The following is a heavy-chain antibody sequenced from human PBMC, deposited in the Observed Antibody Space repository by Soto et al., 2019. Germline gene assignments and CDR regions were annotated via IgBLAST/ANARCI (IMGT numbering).Heavy chain of an antibody. Sequence: SETLSLTCTVSGGSISSYYWSWIRQPPGKGLEWIGYIYYSGSTNYNPSLKSRVTISVDKSKNQFSLKLSSVTAADTAVYYCARVGTMIVGGGAFDIWGQGTMVTVSS. CDR1: GGSISSYY. CDR3: ARVGTMIVGGGAFDI. V-gene: IGHV4-59*12. CDR2: IYYSGST. J-gene: IGHJ3*02. D-gene: IGHD3-22*01.